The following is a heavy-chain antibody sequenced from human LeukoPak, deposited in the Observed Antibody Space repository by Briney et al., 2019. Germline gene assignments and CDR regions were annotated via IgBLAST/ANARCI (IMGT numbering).Heavy chain of an antibody. D-gene: IGHD5-12*01. CDR1: GGSFSGYY. CDR2: INHSGST. J-gene: IGHJ3*02. V-gene: IGHV4-34*01. Sequence: PSETLSLTCAVYGGSFSGYYWSWIRQPPGKGLEWIGEINHSGSTNYNPSLKSRVTISVDTSKNQFSLKLSSVTAADTAVYYCARWRWLHRAFDIWGQGTMVTVSS. CDR3: ARWRWLHRAFDI.